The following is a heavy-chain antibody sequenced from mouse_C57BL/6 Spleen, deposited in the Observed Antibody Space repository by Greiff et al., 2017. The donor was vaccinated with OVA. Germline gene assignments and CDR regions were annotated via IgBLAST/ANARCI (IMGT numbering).Heavy chain of an antibody. J-gene: IGHJ2*01. CDR1: GFNIKDDY. D-gene: IGHD1-1*01. CDR3: TTGLRYFDY. V-gene: IGHV14-4*01. CDR2: IDPENGDT. Sequence: EVQLQQSGAELVRPGASVKLSCTASGFNIKDDYMHWVKQRPEQSLEWIGWIDPENGDTEYASKFQGKATITADTSSNTAYLQLSSLTSEDTAVYYCTTGLRYFDYWGQGTTLTVSS.